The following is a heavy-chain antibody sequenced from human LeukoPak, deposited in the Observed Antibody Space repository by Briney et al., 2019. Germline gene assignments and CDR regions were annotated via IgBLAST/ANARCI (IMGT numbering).Heavy chain of an antibody. CDR2: IYTSGST. J-gene: IGHJ4*02. Sequence: SQTLSLTCTASGGSISSGSYYWSWIRQPAGKGLEWIGRIYTSGSTNYNPSLKSRVTISVDTSKNQFSLKLSSVTAADTAVYYCARESFYGDSDWGQGTLATVSS. CDR1: GGSISSGSYY. CDR3: ARESFYGDSD. D-gene: IGHD4-17*01. V-gene: IGHV4-61*02.